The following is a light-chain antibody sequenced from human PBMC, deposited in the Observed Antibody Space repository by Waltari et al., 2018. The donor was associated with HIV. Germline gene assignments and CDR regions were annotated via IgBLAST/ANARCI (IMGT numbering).Light chain of an antibody. Sequence: EIVMTQSPVALSVSPGDRVTLSCRASEGVGGFFAWYQQRSGQGLSLLMYGVSTSASGVSARFSGSGSGTEVNLTITSLQSDDSAIYFCQQFYYWPRTFGQGTKVEVK. V-gene: IGKV3-15*01. J-gene: IGKJ1*01. CDR2: GVS. CDR1: EGVGGF. CDR3: QQFYYWPRT.